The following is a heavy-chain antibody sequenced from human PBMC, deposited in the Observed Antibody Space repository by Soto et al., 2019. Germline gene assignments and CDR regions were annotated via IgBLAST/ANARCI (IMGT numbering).Heavy chain of an antibody. J-gene: IGHJ4*02. D-gene: IGHD5-12*01. CDR2: ISSSSSYT. CDR1: GFTFSDYY. V-gene: IGHV3-11*06. Sequence: GGSLRLSCAASGFTFSDYYMSWIRQAPGKGLEWVSYISSSSSYTNYADSVKGRFTISRDNAKNSLYLQMNSLRAEDTAVYYCARGAHRDGYNYYFDYWGQGTLVTVSS. CDR3: ARGAHRDGYNYYFDY.